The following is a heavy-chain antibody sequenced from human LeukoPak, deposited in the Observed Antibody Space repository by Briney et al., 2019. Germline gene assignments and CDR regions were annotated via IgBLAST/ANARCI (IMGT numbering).Heavy chain of an antibody. CDR2: INHSGST. CDR1: GGSISSSSYY. D-gene: IGHD2-2*01. Sequence: PSETLSLTCTVSGGSISSSSYYWGWIRQPPGKGLEWIGEINHSGSTNYNPSLKSRVTISVDTSKNQFSLKLSSVTAADTAVYYCARVFVGYCSSTSCYAYFDYWGQGTLVTVSS. V-gene: IGHV4-39*07. J-gene: IGHJ4*02. CDR3: ARVFVGYCSSTSCYAYFDY.